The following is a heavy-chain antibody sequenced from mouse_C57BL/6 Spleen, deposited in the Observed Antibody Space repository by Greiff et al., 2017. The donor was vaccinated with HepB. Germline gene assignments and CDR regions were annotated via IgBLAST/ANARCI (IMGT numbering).Heavy chain of an antibody. V-gene: IGHV1-53*01. J-gene: IGHJ1*03. CDR1: GYTFTSYW. Sequence: VQLQQPGTELVKPGASVKLSCKASGYTFTSYWMHWVKQRPGQGLEWMGNINPSNGGTNYNEKFKSKATLAVDKSSSTAYMQLSILTSEDSAVYYCARRGSSDWYFDVWGTGTTVTVSS. D-gene: IGHD1-1*01. CDR3: ARRGSSDWYFDV. CDR2: INPSNGGT.